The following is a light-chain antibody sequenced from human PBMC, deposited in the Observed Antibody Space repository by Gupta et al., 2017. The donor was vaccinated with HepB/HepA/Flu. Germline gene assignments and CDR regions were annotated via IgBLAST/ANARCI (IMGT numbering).Light chain of an antibody. J-gene: IGKJ1*01. CDR1: KSIGKR. CDR3: QHYSNDWT. V-gene: IGKV1-5*03. Sequence: DIQMTQSPSTLSASVGDRVTITCRASKSIGKRLAWYQQKPGKAPKLLIYKASGLEGGVPSRFSGSGSGTEFTITINSLKPDDFATYYCQHYSNDWTFGQGTKVEIK. CDR2: KAS.